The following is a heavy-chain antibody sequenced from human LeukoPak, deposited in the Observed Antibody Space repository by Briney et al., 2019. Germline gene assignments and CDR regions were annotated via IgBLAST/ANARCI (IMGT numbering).Heavy chain of an antibody. Sequence: ASVKVSCKASGYTFTSYGSSGVRQAPGQGPEGMGWSSSHNWNTNYAQKLHGRVTMTPQTDTSTAYLELRRLRSEDTAVYYCARDGSSSSFDYWGPGTLVTVSS. J-gene: IGHJ4*02. CDR1: GYTFTSYG. CDR2: SSSHNWNT. V-gene: IGHV1-18*01. D-gene: IGHD6-6*01. CDR3: ARDGSSSSFDY.